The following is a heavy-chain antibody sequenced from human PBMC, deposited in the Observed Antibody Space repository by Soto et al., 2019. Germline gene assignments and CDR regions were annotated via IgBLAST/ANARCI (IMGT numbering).Heavy chain of an antibody. D-gene: IGHD6-19*01. CDR2: ASXXXTXK. Sequence: GGSLRLSCETSGFTFRNYAIEWVRQAPGKGLEWGXRASXXXTXKXXXHXXXXRFTISRDNARHTLYLQMKSVRPEDTAVYSCARGEPVAGTHWFDPRGQGTLV. CDR1: GFTFRNYA. J-gene: IGHJ5*02. V-gene: IGHV3-30-3*01. CDR3: ARGEPVAGTHWFDP.